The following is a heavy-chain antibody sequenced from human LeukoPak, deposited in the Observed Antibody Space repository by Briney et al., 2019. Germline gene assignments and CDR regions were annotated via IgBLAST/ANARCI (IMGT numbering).Heavy chain of an antibody. CDR2: IYSDGRT. D-gene: IGHD3-3*01. Sequence: GGSLTLSCAASGFTVSGTHMSWVRQAPGKGLEWVSVIYSDGRTFYADSVNGRGTISRDNSKNTLYLQMHSLRAGDTAVYYCARRTRSGSTDWYFDLWGRGTLVTVSS. J-gene: IGHJ2*01. CDR1: GFTVSGTH. CDR3: ARRTRSGSTDWYFDL. V-gene: IGHV3-53*01.